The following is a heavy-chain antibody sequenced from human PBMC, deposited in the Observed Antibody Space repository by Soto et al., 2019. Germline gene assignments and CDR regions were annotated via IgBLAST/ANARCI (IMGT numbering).Heavy chain of an antibody. CDR3: ARDYYDSSGYYDY. D-gene: IGHD3-22*01. Sequence: SRAPCPHFTSSGMSWVRQAPGQGLEWMGWMSAYNGNTNYAQKLQGRVTMTTDKSTSTAYMELRSLRSDDTAVYYCARDYYDSSGYYDYWG. CDR1: CPHFTSSG. J-gene: IGHJ4*01. CDR2: MSAYNGNT. V-gene: IGHV1-18*01.